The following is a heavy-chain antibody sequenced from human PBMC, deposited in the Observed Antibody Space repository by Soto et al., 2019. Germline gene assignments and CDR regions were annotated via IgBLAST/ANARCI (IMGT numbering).Heavy chain of an antibody. Sequence: SETLSLTCAVYGGSFSGYYWSWIRQPPGKGLEWIGEINHSGSTNYNPSLKSRVTISVDTSKNQFSLKLSSVTAADTAVYYCANHYYDSSGYYFTPLYFDYWGQGTLVT. CDR3: ANHYYDSSGYYFTPLYFDY. J-gene: IGHJ4*02. D-gene: IGHD3-22*01. CDR2: INHSGST. CDR1: GGSFSGYY. V-gene: IGHV4-34*01.